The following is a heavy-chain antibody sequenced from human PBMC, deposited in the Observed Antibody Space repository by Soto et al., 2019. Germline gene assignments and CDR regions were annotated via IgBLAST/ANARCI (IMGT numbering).Heavy chain of an antibody. J-gene: IGHJ4*02. CDR2: INPNSGGT. CDR1: GYSFTGYY. CDR3: ARGGGSDSFDY. Sequence: ASVKVSCKASGYSFTGYYMHWVRQAPGQGLEWMGWINPNSGGTNYAQKFQGRVTMTRDTSINTAYMEVSGLRSDDTAVYFCARGGGSDSFDYWGQGILVTVSS. V-gene: IGHV1-2*02. D-gene: IGHD1-26*01.